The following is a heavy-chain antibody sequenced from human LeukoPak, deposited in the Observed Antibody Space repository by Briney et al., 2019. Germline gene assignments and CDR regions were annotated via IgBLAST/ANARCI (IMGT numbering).Heavy chain of an antibody. J-gene: IGHJ4*02. CDR1: GGSIISNNHY. V-gene: IGHV4-39*07. Sequence: SETLSLTCTVSGGSIISNNHYWGWTRQPPGKGLEWFGSISYSGNTAYNPSLKSRVTISVDRSKNQFSLKLSSVTAADTAVYYCARGGFNVVVVAASPFDYWGQGTLVTVSS. D-gene: IGHD2-15*01. CDR2: ISYSGNT. CDR3: ARGGFNVVVVAASPFDY.